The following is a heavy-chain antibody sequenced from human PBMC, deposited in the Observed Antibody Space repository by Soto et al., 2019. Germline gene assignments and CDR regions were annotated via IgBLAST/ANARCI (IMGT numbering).Heavy chain of an antibody. CDR3: ARERGYSSGSTYYYYYGMDV. V-gene: IGHV1-2*04. Sequence: ASVKVSCKASGYTFTGYYMHWVRQAPGQGLEWMGWINPNSGGANYAQKFQGWVTMTRDTSISTAYMELSRLRSDDTAVYYCARERGYSSGSTYYYYYGMDVWGQGTTVTVSS. CDR2: INPNSGGA. J-gene: IGHJ6*02. D-gene: IGHD6-19*01. CDR1: GYTFTGYY.